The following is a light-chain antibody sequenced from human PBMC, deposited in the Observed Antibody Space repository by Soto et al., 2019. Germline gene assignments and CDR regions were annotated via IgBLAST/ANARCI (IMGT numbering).Light chain of an antibody. CDR1: QGLTSNF. Sequence: EIVLTQSPGTLSLSPGERATLSCRASQGLTSNFLAWYQQKPGQAPSLLIYGASNRATGIPARFSGSGSGTDFTLTISSLQPDDFATYYCQHYNSYSEAFGQGTKVDIK. V-gene: IGKV3-20*01. J-gene: IGKJ1*01. CDR3: QHYNSYSEA. CDR2: GAS.